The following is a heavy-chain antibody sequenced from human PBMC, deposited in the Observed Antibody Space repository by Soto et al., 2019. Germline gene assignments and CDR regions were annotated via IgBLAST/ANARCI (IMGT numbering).Heavy chain of an antibody. CDR2: IYYSGST. D-gene: IGHD6-13*01. V-gene: IGHV4-61*01. CDR3: AREKLYIAAAGIYYYGMDV. Sequence: PSETLSLTCTVSGGSVSSGSYYWSWIRQPPGKGLEWIGYIYYSGSTNYNPSLKSRVTISVDTSKNQFSLKLSSVTAADTAVYYCAREKLYIAAAGIYYYGMDVWGQGTTVTVSS. CDR1: GGSVSSGSYY. J-gene: IGHJ6*02.